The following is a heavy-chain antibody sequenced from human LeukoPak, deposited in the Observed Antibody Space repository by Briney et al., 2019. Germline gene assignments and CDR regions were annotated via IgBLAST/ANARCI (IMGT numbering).Heavy chain of an antibody. J-gene: IGHJ4*02. Sequence: GGSLRLSCAASGFTFSNAWMSWVRQAPGKGLEWVSVIAGSDGFTQYADSVKGRFTISRDNSKNTVYLQMNRLRVEDTALYYCVRSLDYWGQGILVTVSS. CDR3: VRSLDY. V-gene: IGHV3-23*01. CDR1: GFTFSNAW. CDR2: IAGSDGFT.